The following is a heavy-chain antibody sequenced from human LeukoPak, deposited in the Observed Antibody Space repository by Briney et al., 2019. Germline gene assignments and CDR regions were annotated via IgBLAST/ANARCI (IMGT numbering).Heavy chain of an antibody. CDR3: ARDQGWVDYFDY. Sequence: GRSLRLSCAASGFTFSSYAMHWVRQAPGKGLEWVAVISYDGSNKYYADSVKGRFTISRDNSKNTLYLQMNSLRAEDTAVYYCARDQGWVDYFDYWGQGTLVTVSS. D-gene: IGHD2-15*01. J-gene: IGHJ4*02. CDR2: ISYDGSNK. CDR1: GFTFSSYA. V-gene: IGHV3-30-3*01.